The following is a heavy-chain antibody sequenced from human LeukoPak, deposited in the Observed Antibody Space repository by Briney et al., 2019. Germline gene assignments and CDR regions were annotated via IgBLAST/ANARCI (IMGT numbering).Heavy chain of an antibody. Sequence: GGSLRLSCAASGFTFSSYALHWVRQAPGKGLEWVAVISYDGSNKYYADSVKGRFTISRDNSKNTLYLQMNCLRAEDSAVYYCARGISSVSSNWFDPWGQGTLVSVSS. J-gene: IGHJ5*02. CDR3: ARGISSVSSNWFDP. D-gene: IGHD3-22*01. V-gene: IGHV3-30-3*01. CDR2: ISYDGSNK. CDR1: GFTFSSYA.